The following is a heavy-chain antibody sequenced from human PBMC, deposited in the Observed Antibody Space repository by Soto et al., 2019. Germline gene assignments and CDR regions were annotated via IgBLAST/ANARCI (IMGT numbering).Heavy chain of an antibody. D-gene: IGHD6-13*01. J-gene: IGHJ3*02. V-gene: IGHV1-46*01. CDR3: ARDRYPGYSSSWSLSGAFDI. CDR1: GYTFTSYY. CDR2: INPSGGST. Sequence: ASVKVSCKASGYTFTSYYMHWVRQAPGQGLEWMGIINPSGGSTSYAQKFQGRVTMTRDTSTSTVYMELSSLRSEDTAVYYCARDRYPGYSSSWSLSGAFDIWGQGTMVTVSS.